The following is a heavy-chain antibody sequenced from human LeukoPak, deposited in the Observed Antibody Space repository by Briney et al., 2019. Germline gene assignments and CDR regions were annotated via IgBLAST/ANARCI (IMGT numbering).Heavy chain of an antibody. D-gene: IGHD2/OR15-2a*01. Sequence: PGGSLSLSCAASGFTFSSYSMNWVRQAPGKGLEWVSSISSSSSYIYYADSVKGRFTISRDNAKNSLYLQMSSLRAEDTAVYYCARDRGSSTTNDAFDIWGQGTMVTVSS. CDR2: ISSSSSYI. V-gene: IGHV3-21*01. J-gene: IGHJ3*02. CDR1: GFTFSSYS. CDR3: ARDRGSSTTNDAFDI.